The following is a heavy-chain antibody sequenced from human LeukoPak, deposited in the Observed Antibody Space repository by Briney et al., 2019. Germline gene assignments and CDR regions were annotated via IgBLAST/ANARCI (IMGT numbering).Heavy chain of an antibody. CDR3: ASSPQYYYDSSGLLGIFDY. D-gene: IGHD3-22*01. Sequence: GGSLRLSCAASGFTFSSYWISWVRQAPGKGLEWVANIKQDGSEKYYVDSVKGRFTISRDNAKNSLYLQMNSLRAEDTAVYYCASSPQYYYDSSGLLGIFDYWGQGTLVTVSS. CDR1: GFTFSSYW. J-gene: IGHJ4*02. V-gene: IGHV3-7*01. CDR2: IKQDGSEK.